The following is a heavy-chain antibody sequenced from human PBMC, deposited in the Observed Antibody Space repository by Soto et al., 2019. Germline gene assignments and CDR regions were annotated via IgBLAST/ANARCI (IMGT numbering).Heavy chain of an antibody. Sequence: QVQLVQSGAEVKRPGSSVKVSCKVSGDTFNFYSINWVRQAPGLGLEWMGRVNPIVSMSNYAQKFQGRVTMTADKSTSTAYMELSSLRSEDTAIYYCASSYGSGYPAFDYWGQGAMVTVSS. J-gene: IGHJ4*02. CDR3: ASSYGSGYPAFDY. CDR1: GDTFNFYS. V-gene: IGHV1-69*02. D-gene: IGHD3-10*01. CDR2: VNPIVSMS.